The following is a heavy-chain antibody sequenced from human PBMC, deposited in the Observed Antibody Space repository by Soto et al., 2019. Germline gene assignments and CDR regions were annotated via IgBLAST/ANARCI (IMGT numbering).Heavy chain of an antibody. Sequence: QVPLVQSGAEVKKPGSSVKVSCKASGCNFSRYAISWVLQAPGQGLEWMGGIIPIFGTANYAQKFQGRVTISADESTSTAHMELSSLRSEDTAVYYGALTMDRGVNNYGMDAWGQGTTVTFAS. CDR3: ALTMDRGVNNYGMDA. D-gene: IGHD3-10*01. CDR1: GCNFSRYA. CDR2: IIPIFGTA. V-gene: IGHV1-69*01. J-gene: IGHJ6*02.